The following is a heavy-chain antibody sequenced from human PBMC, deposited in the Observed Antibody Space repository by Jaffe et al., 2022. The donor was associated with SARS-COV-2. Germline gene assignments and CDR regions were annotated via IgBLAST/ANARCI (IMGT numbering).Heavy chain of an antibody. CDR1: GGSISSYY. Sequence: QVQLQESGPGLVKPSETLSLTCTVSGGSISSYYWSWIRQPPGKGLEWIGYIYYSGSTNYNPSLKSRVTISVDTSKNQFSLKLSSVTAADTAVYYCARLVSSGWPGDWGQGTLVTVSS. CDR2: IYYSGST. V-gene: IGHV4-59*08. J-gene: IGHJ4*02. CDR3: ARLVSSGWPGD. D-gene: IGHD6-19*01.